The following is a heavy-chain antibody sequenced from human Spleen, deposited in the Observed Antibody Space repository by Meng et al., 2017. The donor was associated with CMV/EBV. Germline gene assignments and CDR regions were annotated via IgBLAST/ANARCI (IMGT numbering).Heavy chain of an antibody. J-gene: IGHJ4*02. CDR3: ARGPWGQGYSYGYNYY. CDR2: ISPDGGTT. CDR1: GFTFSGYW. Sequence: GESLKISCSASGFTFSGYWMHWVRQAPGKGLVWVSQISPDGGTTRYADSVKGRFTISRDNAKNTLFLQMNSLRAEDTAVFYCARGPWGQGYSYGYNYYWGQGTLVTVSS. D-gene: IGHD5-18*01. V-gene: IGHV3-74*01.